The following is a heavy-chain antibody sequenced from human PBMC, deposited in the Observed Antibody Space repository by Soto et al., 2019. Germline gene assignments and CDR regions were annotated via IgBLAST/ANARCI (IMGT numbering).Heavy chain of an antibody. CDR1: GGTFSSYA. J-gene: IGHJ6*02. D-gene: IGHD3-10*01. V-gene: IGHV1-69*01. Sequence: QVQLVQSGAEVKKPGSSVKVSCKASGGTFSSYAISWVRQAPGQGLEWMGGIIPIFNTANYPQKFQGRVTITADESSSTAYLELSSLRSEDTAVYYCARTYGSGSHYGMDVWGHGTTVTVSS. CDR2: IIPIFNTA. CDR3: ARTYGSGSHYGMDV.